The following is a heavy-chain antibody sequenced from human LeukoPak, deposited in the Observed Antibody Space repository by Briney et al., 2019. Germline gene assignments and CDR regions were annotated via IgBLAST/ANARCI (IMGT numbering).Heavy chain of an antibody. Sequence: PSETLSLTCAVYGGSFSGYYWSWIRQPPGKGLEWIGEINHSGSTNYNPSLMSRVTISVDTSKNQFSLKLSSVTAADTAVYYCARLSGGGRGHRANRAFDYWGQGALVTVSS. V-gene: IGHV4-34*01. CDR3: ARLSGGGRGHRANRAFDY. CDR2: INHSGST. J-gene: IGHJ4*02. D-gene: IGHD1-14*01. CDR1: GGSFSGYY.